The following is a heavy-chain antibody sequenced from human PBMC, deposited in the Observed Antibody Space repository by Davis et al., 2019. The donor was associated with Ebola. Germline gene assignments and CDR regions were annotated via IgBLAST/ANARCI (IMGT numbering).Heavy chain of an antibody. J-gene: IGHJ6*02. CDR2: IYSGGST. V-gene: IGHV3-53*05. Sequence: GESLKISCAASGFTVSSNYMSWVRQAPGKGLEWVSVIYSGGSTYYADSVKGRFTISRDNSKNTLYLQMNSLRAEDTAVYYCSGWLHRGLYYGMDVWGQGTTVTVSS. D-gene: IGHD5-24*01. CDR3: SGWLHRGLYYGMDV. CDR1: GFTVSSNY.